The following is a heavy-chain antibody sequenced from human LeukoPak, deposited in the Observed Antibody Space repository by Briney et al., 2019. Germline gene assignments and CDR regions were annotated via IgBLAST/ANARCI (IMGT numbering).Heavy chain of an antibody. CDR3: AKDISTRWYSSTPLPGDY. D-gene: IGHD6-13*01. CDR1: GFTFSSYA. J-gene: IGHJ4*02. CDR2: ITGSGGNT. Sequence: GGSLRLSCAASGFTFSSYAMSWVRQAPGKGLEWVSGITGSGGNTYYADSVKGRFTISRDNSKNTLYLQMSSLRAENTAIYYCAKDISTRWYSSTPLPGDYWGQGTLVTVSS. V-gene: IGHV3-23*01.